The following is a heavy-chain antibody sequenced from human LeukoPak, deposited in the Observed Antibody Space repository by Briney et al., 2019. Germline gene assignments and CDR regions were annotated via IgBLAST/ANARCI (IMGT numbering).Heavy chain of an antibody. CDR1: GFTFSNYG. Sequence: PGGSLRLSCAASGFTFSNYGMHWARQAPGKGLEWVSTISGSGDSTYYADSVKGRFTISRDNSKNTLYLQMNSLRGEDTAVYYCAKEIYVSGTYGYCDYWGQGTLVTVSS. CDR2: ISGSGDST. J-gene: IGHJ4*02. V-gene: IGHV3-23*01. CDR3: AKEIYVSGTYGYCDY. D-gene: IGHD3-10*01.